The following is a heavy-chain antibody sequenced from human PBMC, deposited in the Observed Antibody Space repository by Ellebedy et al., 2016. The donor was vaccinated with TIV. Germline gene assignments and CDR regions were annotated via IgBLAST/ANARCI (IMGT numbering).Heavy chain of an antibody. Sequence: ETLSLTCTVSGGSISGSSYYWGWIRQPPGKGLEWVANIKQDGSEKYYVDSVKGRFTISRDNAKNSLYLQMNSLRAEDTAVYYCARDLRGYSGYDPNAFDHWGQGTLVTVSS. CDR1: GGSISGSSYY. J-gene: IGHJ4*02. CDR2: IKQDGSEK. D-gene: IGHD5-12*01. V-gene: IGHV3-7*01. CDR3: ARDLRGYSGYDPNAFDH.